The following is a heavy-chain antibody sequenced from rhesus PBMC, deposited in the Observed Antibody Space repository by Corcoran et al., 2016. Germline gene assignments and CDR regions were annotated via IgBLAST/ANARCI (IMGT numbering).Heavy chain of an antibody. CDR2: INGNSGST. J-gene: IGHJ4*01. D-gene: IGHD2-39*01. CDR3: ARYYGRGYIDY. Sequence: QVQLQESGPGLVKPSETLSLTCAVSGGSFSSYWWSWIRQPPGKGLEWIGEINGNSGSTNYNPSRKSRVTISKDASKNQYFMKLSSVTAADTAVYYCARYYGRGYIDYWGQGVLVTVSS. V-gene: IGHV4-80*01. CDR1: GGSFSSYW.